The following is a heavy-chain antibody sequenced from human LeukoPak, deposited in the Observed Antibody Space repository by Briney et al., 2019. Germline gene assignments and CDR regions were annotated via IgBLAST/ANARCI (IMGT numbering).Heavy chain of an antibody. J-gene: IGHJ4*02. V-gene: IGHV3-23*01. CDR2: ISVSGDNT. D-gene: IGHD3-10*01. CDR1: GFTFSTYA. Sequence: GGSLRLSCAASGFTFSTYAMSWVRQAPGKGLEWVSVISVSGDNTYYADSVKGRFTISRDNSKNTVYLQMNSLRAEDTAVYCCAREVRVGGLLSLDYWGQGTPVTVSS. CDR3: AREVRVGGLLSLDY.